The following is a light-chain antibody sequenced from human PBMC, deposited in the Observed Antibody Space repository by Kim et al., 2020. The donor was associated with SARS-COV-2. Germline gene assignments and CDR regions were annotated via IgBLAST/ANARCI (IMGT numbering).Light chain of an antibody. V-gene: IGLV6-57*03. Sequence: GKTVTFSGTRSSGSIASDDVQWYQQRPGSAPITLIYEHSRRPSAVPDRFSGSIDSSSNSASLTISGLKTEDEADYYCQSLDGSDWVFGGGTQLTVL. CDR2: EHS. CDR3: QSLDGSDWV. CDR1: SGSIASDD. J-gene: IGLJ3*02.